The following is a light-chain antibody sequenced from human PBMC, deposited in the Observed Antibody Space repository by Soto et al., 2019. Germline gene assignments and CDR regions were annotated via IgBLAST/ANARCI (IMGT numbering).Light chain of an antibody. J-gene: IGKJ1*01. V-gene: IGKV3-20*01. CDR2: GTS. CDR3: QQYNSYSRT. CDR1: QSVNINY. Sequence: EIVLTQSPGTLSLSPGERATLSCRASQSVNINYFAWYQQKSGQAPRLLIYGTSNRASGIPDRFSGSGSGTEFTLTINSLQPDDFATYFCQQYNSYSRTFGQGTKVDIK.